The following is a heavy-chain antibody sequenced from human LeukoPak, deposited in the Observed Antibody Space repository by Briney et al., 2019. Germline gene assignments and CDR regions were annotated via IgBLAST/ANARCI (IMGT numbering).Heavy chain of an antibody. CDR1: GYTFTTYG. J-gene: IGHJ6*03. CDR2: ISSYNGNS. V-gene: IGHV1-18*01. D-gene: IGHD1-26*01. Sequence: ASVKVSCKASGYTFTTYGITWVRQAPGQGLEWMGWISSYNGNSDYAQNFQGRVSMTTDTSTTTAYMELRNLRSDDTAVYYCARAFPMGAITAYYYYMDAWGKGTTVTVSS. CDR3: ARAFPMGAITAYYYYMDA.